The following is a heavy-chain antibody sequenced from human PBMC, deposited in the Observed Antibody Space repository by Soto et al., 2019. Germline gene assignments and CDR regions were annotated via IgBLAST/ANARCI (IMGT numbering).Heavy chain of an antibody. CDR2: IYYSGST. CDR1: CGSVGSGAYY. CDR3: ARARLRAVYAFDI. D-gene: IGHD5-12*01. V-gene: IGHV4-31*03. Sequence: SETLSLTCTVSCGSVGSGAYYWTWIRQRPGKGLEWIGYIYYSGSTYYSPSLKSRLSISLDTSKNQFSLRLSSVTAADTAMYYCARARLRAVYAFDIWGQGIMVTVSS. J-gene: IGHJ3*02.